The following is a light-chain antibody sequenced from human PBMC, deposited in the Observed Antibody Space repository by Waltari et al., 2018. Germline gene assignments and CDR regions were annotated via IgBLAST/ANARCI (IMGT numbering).Light chain of an antibody. J-gene: IGLJ3*02. Sequence: QSVLTQPPSVSGAPGPRVTISCTGRSSNIGAGSDVHWYQQLPGTAPKLPIYGNSNRPSGVPDRFSGSKSGTSASLAITGLQAEDEADYYCQSYDSSLSGSVFGGGTKLTVL. CDR3: QSYDSSLSGSV. CDR2: GNS. V-gene: IGLV1-40*01. CDR1: SSNIGAGSD.